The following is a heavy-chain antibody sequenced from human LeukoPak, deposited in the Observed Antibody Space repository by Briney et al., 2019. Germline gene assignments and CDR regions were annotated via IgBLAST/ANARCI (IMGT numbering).Heavy chain of an antibody. J-gene: IGHJ4*02. CDR2: ISSSGSTI. Sequence: HSGGSLRLSCAASGFTFSCYQMNWVRQAPGKGLEWVSYISSSGSTICYADSVKGRFTISRDNAKNSLYLQMNSLRAEDTAVYYCARDYYGSGSYEVGGQGTLVTVSS. D-gene: IGHD3-10*01. V-gene: IGHV3-48*03. CDR1: GFTFSCYQ. CDR3: ARDYYGSGSYEV.